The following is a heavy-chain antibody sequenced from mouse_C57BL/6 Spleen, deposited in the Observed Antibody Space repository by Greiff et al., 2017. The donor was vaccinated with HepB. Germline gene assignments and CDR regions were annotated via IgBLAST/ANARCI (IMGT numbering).Heavy chain of an antibody. Sequence: EVKLQESGPELVKPGASVKISCKASGYSFTGYYMNWVKQSPEKSLEWIGEINPSTGGTTYNQKFKAKATLTVDKSSSTAYMQLKSLTSEDSAVYYCARGGDDGYYVGAMDYWGQGTSVTVSS. V-gene: IGHV1-42*01. J-gene: IGHJ4*01. CDR3: ARGGDDGYYVGAMDY. D-gene: IGHD2-3*01. CDR1: GYSFTGYY. CDR2: INPSTGGT.